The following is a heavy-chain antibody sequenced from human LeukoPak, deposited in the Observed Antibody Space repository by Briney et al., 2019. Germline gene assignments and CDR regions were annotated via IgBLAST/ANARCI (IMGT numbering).Heavy chain of an antibody. D-gene: IGHD3-3*01. CDR1: GFTFSSYE. CDR3: AKGFDFWSGYSDY. CDR2: ISSSSSYI. V-gene: IGHV3-21*04. J-gene: IGHJ4*02. Sequence: GSLRLSCAASGFTFSSYEMNWVRQAPGKGLEWVSSISSSSSYIYYADSVKGRLTISRDNAKNTLYLQMNSLRAEDTAVYYCAKGFDFWSGYSDYWGQGTLVTVSS.